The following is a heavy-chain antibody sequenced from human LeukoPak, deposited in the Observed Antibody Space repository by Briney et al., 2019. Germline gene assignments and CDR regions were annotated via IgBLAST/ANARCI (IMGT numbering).Heavy chain of an antibody. Sequence: GGSLRLSCAASGFTFSSYSMTWVRQAPGKGLEWVSSISSSSSYIYYADSVKGRFTISRDNAKNSLYLQLNSLTADDTSVYYCARDRITIFGVVISPRKNYGMDVWGQGTTVTVSS. D-gene: IGHD3-3*01. CDR1: GFTFSSYS. CDR2: ISSSSSYI. J-gene: IGHJ6*02. V-gene: IGHV3-21*01. CDR3: ARDRITIFGVVISPRKNYGMDV.